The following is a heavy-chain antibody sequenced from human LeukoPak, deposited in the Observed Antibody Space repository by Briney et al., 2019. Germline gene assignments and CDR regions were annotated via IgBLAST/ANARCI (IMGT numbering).Heavy chain of an antibody. CDR2: IYYLGST. D-gene: IGHD5-24*01. Sequence: PSETLSLTCTVSGGSVSSSSYYWGWIRQPPGKGLEYIGSIYYLGSTYYNPSLKSRVTISVDTSKNQFSLKVSSVTAADTAVYYCAREGRYRYGYNEYHSYMDIWGKGTTVTVSS. CDR3: AREGRYRYGYNEYHSYMDI. J-gene: IGHJ6*03. V-gene: IGHV4-39*02. CDR1: GGSVSSSSYY.